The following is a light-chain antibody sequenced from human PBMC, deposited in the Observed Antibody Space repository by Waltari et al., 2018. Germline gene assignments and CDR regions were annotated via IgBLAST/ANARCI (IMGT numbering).Light chain of an antibody. Sequence: EIVLTQSPATLSLSPGERATLSCRASHSVNCFLAWYQQRPGQAPRLLIYDASNRATCIPARFSGSGSETDFTLTISSLEPEDSAVYYCQQRRNWPLTFGGGTKVEIK. V-gene: IGKV3-11*01. CDR1: HSVNCF. J-gene: IGKJ4*01. CDR2: DAS. CDR3: QQRRNWPLT.